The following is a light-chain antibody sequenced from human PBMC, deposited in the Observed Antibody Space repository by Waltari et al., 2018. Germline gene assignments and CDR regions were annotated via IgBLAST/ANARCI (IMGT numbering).Light chain of an antibody. V-gene: IGLV2-14*01. CDR1: SSDISGYPH. CDR3: ASYTSSGTLV. J-gene: IGLJ3*02. Sequence: QSALTQPASVSGSPGQSITISCTGTSSDISGYPHVPWYQQHPGRAPKLILYEVSDRPSGISYRFSGSKSGSTASLTIAGLQAEDEGHYYCASYTSSGTLVFGGGTELTVL. CDR2: EVS.